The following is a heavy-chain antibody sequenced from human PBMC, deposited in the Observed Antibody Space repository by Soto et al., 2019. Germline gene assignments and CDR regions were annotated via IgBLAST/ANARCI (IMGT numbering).Heavy chain of an antibody. CDR1: GYTFTNYR. J-gene: IGHJ5*02. Sequence: PGDSLKISCKASGYTFTNYRIGWVRQMPGKGLEWMGLIYPADSDTTYSPSFQGQVSISADRSIRSAFLQWNSLKASDTATYYCARHRATSRWDQYSTSGYWFDPWGPGTLVTVSS. V-gene: IGHV5-51*01. D-gene: IGHD6-13*01. CDR3: ARHRATSRWDQYSTSGYWFDP. CDR2: IYPADSDT.